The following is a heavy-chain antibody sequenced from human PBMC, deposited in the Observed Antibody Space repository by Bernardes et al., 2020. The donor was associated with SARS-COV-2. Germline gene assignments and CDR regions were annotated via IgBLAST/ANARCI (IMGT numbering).Heavy chain of an antibody. CDR3: ARAYNRRHSGYPSMFYYYYYYGMDV. Sequence: SETLSLTCTVSGGSISSYYWSWIRQPPGKGLEWIGYIYYSGSTNYNPSLKSRVTISVDTSKNQFSLKLSSVTAADTAVYYCARAYNRRHSGYPSMFYYYYYYGMDVWGQGTTVTVSS. CDR1: GGSISSYY. J-gene: IGHJ6*02. V-gene: IGHV4-59*08. CDR2: IYYSGST. D-gene: IGHD5-12*01.